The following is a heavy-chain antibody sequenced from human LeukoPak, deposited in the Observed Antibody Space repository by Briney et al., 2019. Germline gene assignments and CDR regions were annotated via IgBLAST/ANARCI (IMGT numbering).Heavy chain of an antibody. J-gene: IGHJ4*02. CDR2: IYSSDST. Sequence: HSGGSLGLSCAASGFTVSSNYMSWVRQAPGKGLEWVSVIYSSDSTYYADSVKGRFTISRDNSKNTLYLQMNSLRAEDTAVYYCARGNWNYPFDYWAREPWSPSPQ. D-gene: IGHD1-7*01. CDR3: ARGNWNYPFDY. V-gene: IGHV3-53*01. CDR1: GFTVSSNY.